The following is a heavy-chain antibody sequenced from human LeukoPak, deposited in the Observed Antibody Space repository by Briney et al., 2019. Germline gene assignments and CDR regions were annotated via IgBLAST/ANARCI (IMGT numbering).Heavy chain of an antibody. CDR1: GFTFSSYS. J-gene: IGHJ6*02. CDR3: ARGFNVLLWFGESSPYGMDV. V-gene: IGHV3-21*01. Sequence: GGSLRLSCAASGFTFSSYSMNRVRQAPGKGLEWVSSISSSSSYIYYADSAKGRFTISRDNAKNSLYLQMNSLRAEDTAVYYCARGFNVLLWFGESSPYGMDVWGQGTTVTVSS. D-gene: IGHD3-10*01. CDR2: ISSSSSYI.